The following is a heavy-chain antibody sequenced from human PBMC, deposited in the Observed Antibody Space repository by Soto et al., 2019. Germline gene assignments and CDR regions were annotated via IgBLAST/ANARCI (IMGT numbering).Heavy chain of an antibody. J-gene: IGHJ5*02. CDR1: GAFIIRSSFY. V-gene: IGHV4-39*01. Sequence: SETLSLTCSVSGAFIIRSSFYWGWIRQPPGKGLEWIGAIYYSGITYYNPSLKSRVTVSVDTSKNRFSLKLTSVTAADTAVYYCARSPVVPASIAAWGQGTLVTVSS. CDR3: ARSPVVPASIAA. CDR2: IYYSGIT. D-gene: IGHD2-2*02.